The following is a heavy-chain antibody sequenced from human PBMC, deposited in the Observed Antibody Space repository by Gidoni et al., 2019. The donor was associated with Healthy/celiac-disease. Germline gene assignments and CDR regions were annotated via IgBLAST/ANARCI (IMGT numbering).Heavy chain of an antibody. V-gene: IGHV3-23*01. D-gene: IGHD2-2*02. CDR3: ATITDRIVVVPAAIRRLKSTITDY. CDR1: GFTFSRYA. J-gene: IGHJ4*02. Sequence: EVQLLESGGGLVQPGGSLRLSCSASGFTFSRYAMSWVRKAPGKGLEWVSAMSGSGGSTYYADSVKGRFTISRDNSKNTLYLQMNSLRAEDTAVYYCATITDRIVVVPAAIRRLKSTITDYWGQGTLVTVSS. CDR2: MSGSGGST.